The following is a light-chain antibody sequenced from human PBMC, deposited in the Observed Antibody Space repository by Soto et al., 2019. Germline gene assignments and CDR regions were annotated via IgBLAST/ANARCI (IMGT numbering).Light chain of an antibody. Sequence: DIVMTQSPDSLAVSLGERATINCKSSQSVLYSSNNQNYLAWYQQKPGQPPKLLIYWASTRESGVPDRFSGSGSGTDFTLSISSLQAEDVAVYVCQQYYTTSWTFGQGTKVEIK. CDR3: QQYYTTSWT. V-gene: IGKV4-1*01. J-gene: IGKJ1*01. CDR2: WAS. CDR1: QSVLYSSNNQNY.